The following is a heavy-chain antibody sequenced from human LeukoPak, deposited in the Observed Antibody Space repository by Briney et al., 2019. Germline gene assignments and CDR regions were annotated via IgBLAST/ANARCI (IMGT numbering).Heavy chain of an antibody. CDR3: ARAASALYSGYEDFDY. CDR2: INHSGST. D-gene: IGHD5-12*01. V-gene: IGHV4-34*01. Sequence: SETLSLTCTVSGGSISSYYWSWIRQPPGKGLEWIGEINHSGSTNYNPSLKSRVTISVDTSKNQFSLKLSSVTAADTTVYYCARAASALYSGYEDFDYWGQGTLVTVSS. J-gene: IGHJ4*02. CDR1: GGSISSYY.